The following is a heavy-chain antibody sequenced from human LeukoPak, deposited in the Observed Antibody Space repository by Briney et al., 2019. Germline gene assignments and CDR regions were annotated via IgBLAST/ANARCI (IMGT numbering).Heavy chain of an antibody. V-gene: IGHV3-64*01. J-gene: IGHJ2*01. Sequence: PGGSLRLSCAVSGFSLSSHGMHWVRQAPGKGLEDVSAISSNGISTFYANSVKGRFTVCRDDSKNTVYLQMGSLRAEDMAVYYCVKWTNYYFALWGRGTLVTVSS. CDR3: VKWTNYYFAL. CDR2: ISSNGIST. CDR1: GFSLSSHG. D-gene: IGHD2-8*01.